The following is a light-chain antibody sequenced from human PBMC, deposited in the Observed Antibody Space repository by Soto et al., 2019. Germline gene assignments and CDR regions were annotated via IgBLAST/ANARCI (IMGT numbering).Light chain of an antibody. CDR1: QSISSW. V-gene: IGKV1-5*01. J-gene: IGKJ1*01. CDR3: QQHGT. CDR2: DAS. Sequence: IQMTQSPSSLSASVGDRVAITCRASQSISSWLAWYQQKPGKAPKLLIYDASSLESGVPSRFSGSGSGTEFTLTISSLQPDDFATYYCQQHGTFGQGTKVDIK.